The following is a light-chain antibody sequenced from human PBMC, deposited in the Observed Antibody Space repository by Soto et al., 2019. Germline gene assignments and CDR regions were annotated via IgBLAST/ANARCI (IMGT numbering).Light chain of an antibody. CDR3: QQYYSPPLT. V-gene: IGKV4-1*01. CDR1: QSVLYSSNNENY. J-gene: IGKJ4*01. Sequence: DIVMTQSPDSLAVSLGERATINCTSSQSVLYSSNNENYLAWYQQKPGQPPKLLIYWASIRESGVPDRFSGSGSGIDFTLTISSLQAGDVAVYYCQQYYSPPLTFGGGTKVEIK. CDR2: WAS.